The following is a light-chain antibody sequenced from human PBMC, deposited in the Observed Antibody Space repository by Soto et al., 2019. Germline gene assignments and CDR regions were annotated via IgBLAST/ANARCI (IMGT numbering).Light chain of an antibody. V-gene: IGLV3-1*01. CDR2: QDS. CDR1: KLGDKY. J-gene: IGLJ2*01. CDR3: QAWDSSTPVV. Sequence: SYDLTQPPSVSVSTGQTASITCSGDKLGDKYACWYQQKPGQSPVLVIYQDSKRPSGIPERFSGSKSGNTATLTISGTQAMDEADYYCQAWDSSTPVVFGGGTKLTVL.